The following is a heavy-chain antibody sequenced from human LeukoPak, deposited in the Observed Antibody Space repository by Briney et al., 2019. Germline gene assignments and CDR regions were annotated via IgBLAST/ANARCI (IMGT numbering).Heavy chain of an antibody. J-gene: IGHJ3*02. V-gene: IGHV6-1*01. CDR2: TYYRSKWFN. CDR1: GDSVSSNSAA. D-gene: IGHD5-12*01. Sequence: SQTLSLTCAISGDSVSSNSAAWNWIRQSPSRGLEWLGRTYYRSKWFNDYPLSMKSRITINADTSKNHFSLQLKPVTPEDTAVYYCVRDSGYGLDAFDIWGQGTKATVSS. CDR3: VRDSGYGLDAFDI.